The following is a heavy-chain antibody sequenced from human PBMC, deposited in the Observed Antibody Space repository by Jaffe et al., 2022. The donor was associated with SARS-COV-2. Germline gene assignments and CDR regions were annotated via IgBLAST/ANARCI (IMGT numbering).Heavy chain of an antibody. V-gene: IGHV3-15*01. CDR2: IKSKTDGGTT. CDR1: GFTFSNAW. Sequence: EVQLVESGGGLVKPGGSLRLSCAASGFTFSNAWMSWVRQAPGKGLEWVGRIKSKTDGGTTDYAAPVKGRFTISRDDSKNTLYLQMNSLKTEDTAVYYCTAGRGYCSGGSCYSIDYWGQGTLVTVSS. J-gene: IGHJ4*02. D-gene: IGHD2-15*01. CDR3: TAGRGYCSGGSCYSIDY.